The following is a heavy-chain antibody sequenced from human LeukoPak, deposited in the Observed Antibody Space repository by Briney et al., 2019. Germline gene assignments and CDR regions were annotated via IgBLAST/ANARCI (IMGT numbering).Heavy chain of an antibody. V-gene: IGHV4-59*01. J-gene: IGHJ6*02. D-gene: IGHD6-13*01. CDR3: ARGPIAAAKYYYYYGMDV. CDR2: IYYSGST. Sequence: SETLSLTCTVSGGSISGYYWSWIRQPPGKGLEWIGYIYYSGSTNYNPSLKSRVTISVDTSKNQFSLKLSSVTAADTAVYYCARGPIAAAKYYYYYGMDVWGQGTTVTVSS. CDR1: GGSISGYY.